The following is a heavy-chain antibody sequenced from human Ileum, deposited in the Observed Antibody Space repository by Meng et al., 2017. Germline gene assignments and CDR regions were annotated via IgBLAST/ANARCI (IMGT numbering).Heavy chain of an antibody. CDR2: ISADGTTI. Sequence: GGSLRLSCTGSGFPFTNYEMNWVRQAPGKGLEWISYISADGTTIFYADSVKGRFTISRDNAKKSLFLQMNFLRADDTAIYYCARANYYDSSGYYFDYWGQGTLVTVSS. J-gene: IGHJ4*02. CDR1: GFPFTNYE. V-gene: IGHV3-48*03. D-gene: IGHD3-22*01. CDR3: ARANYYDSSGYYFDY.